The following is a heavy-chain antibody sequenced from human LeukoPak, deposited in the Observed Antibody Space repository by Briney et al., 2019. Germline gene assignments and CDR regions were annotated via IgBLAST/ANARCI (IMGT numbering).Heavy chain of an antibody. J-gene: IGHJ3*02. D-gene: IGHD2-2*01. CDR1: GYTFTGYY. CDR2: INPNSGGT. V-gene: IGHV1-2*02. CDR3: ASDLGYCSSTSCPKDAFDI. Sequence: AASVKVSCKASGYTFTGYYMHWVRQAPGQGLEWMGWINPNSGGTNYAQKFQGRVTMTRDTSISTAYMELSRLRSDDTAVYYCASDLGYCSSTSCPKDAFDIWGQGTMVTVSS.